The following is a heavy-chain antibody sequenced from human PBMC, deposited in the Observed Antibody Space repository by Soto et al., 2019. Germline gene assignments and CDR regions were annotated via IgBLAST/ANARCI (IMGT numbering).Heavy chain of an antibody. D-gene: IGHD3-10*01. V-gene: IGHV3-9*01. CDR1: GFTFDDYA. CDR3: AKDKSSGLDAWDI. Sequence: PGGSLRLSCAASGFTFDDYAMHWFRHAPGKGLEWDSGFSWNSGSIGYADSVKGRFTISRDNAKNSLYLQMNSLRAEDTALYCCAKDKSSGLDAWDIWGQGPMVTVS. J-gene: IGHJ3*02. CDR2: FSWNSGSI.